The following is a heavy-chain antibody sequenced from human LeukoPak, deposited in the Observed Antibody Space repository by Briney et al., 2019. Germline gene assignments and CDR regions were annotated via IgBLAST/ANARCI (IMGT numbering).Heavy chain of an antibody. V-gene: IGHV4-59*12. CDR2: IYYSGST. CDR3: ARVGMGCSSTSCYSRFDP. Sequence: PSETLSLTCTVSGGSISSYYWSWIRQPPGKGLEWIGYIYYSGSTNYNPSLKSRVTISVDTSKNQFSLKLSSVTAADTAVYYCARVGMGCSSTSCYSRFDPWGQGTLVTVSS. D-gene: IGHD2-2*02. J-gene: IGHJ5*02. CDR1: GGSISSYY.